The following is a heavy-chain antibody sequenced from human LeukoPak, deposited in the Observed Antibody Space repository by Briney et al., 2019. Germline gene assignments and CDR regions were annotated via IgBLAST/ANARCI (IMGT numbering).Heavy chain of an antibody. D-gene: IGHD3-22*01. J-gene: IGHJ5*02. V-gene: IGHV4-38-2*02. CDR1: GYSISSGYY. CDR2: IYHSGST. CDR3: ASGGVWTSDSSGVGWFDP. Sequence: PSETLSLTCTVSGYSISSGYYWGWIRQPPGKGLEWIGSIYHSGSTYYNPSLKSRVTISVDRSKNQFSLKLSSVTAADTAVYYCASGGVWTSDSSGVGWFDPWGQGTLVTVSS.